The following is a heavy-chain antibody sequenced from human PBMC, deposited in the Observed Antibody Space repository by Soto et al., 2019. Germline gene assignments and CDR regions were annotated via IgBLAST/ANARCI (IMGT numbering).Heavy chain of an antibody. Sequence: EVQLVQSGAEVKKPGESLKISCKASGYSFTNYWIAWVRQMPGKGLEWMGIIYPGDSHTKYSPSFQGPVTISVHKSIGAAYLQWSSMQASDTAMYYSARRNGDGAGSWWADPGGQRNLVTVSS. D-gene: IGHD3-10*01. CDR2: IYPGDSHT. V-gene: IGHV5-51*03. CDR3: ARRNGDGAGSWWADP. J-gene: IGHJ5*02. CDR1: GYSFTNYW.